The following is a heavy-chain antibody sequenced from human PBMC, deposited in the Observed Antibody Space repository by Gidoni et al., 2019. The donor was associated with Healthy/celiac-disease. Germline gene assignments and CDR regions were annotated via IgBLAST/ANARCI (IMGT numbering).Heavy chain of an antibody. D-gene: IGHD1-26*01. CDR1: GFTFDNYA. J-gene: IGHJ4*02. V-gene: IGHV3-9*01. CDR3: AVLVGATHFFDY. Sequence: EVQLVESGGGLVQPGRSLRLSCAASGFTFDNYAMHWVRQAPGKGLEWVSGMSWNSDYIGYADSVKGRFTLSRDNAKNSLYLQMNSLRAEDTAFHYCAVLVGATHFFDYWGQGTLVTVSS. CDR2: MSWNSDYI.